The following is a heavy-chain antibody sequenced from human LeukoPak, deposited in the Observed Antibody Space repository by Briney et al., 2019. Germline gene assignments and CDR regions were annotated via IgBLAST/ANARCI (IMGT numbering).Heavy chain of an antibody. Sequence: GGSLKLSCAASGFTFSSYAMSWVRQAPGKGLEWVSAISGSGAGTFYADSVKGRFTISRDNAKNSLYLQMNSLRAEDTAVYYCARDRGSSFDYWGQGTLVTVSS. J-gene: IGHJ4*02. D-gene: IGHD3-10*01. CDR1: GFTFSSYA. V-gene: IGHV3-23*01. CDR3: ARDRGSSFDY. CDR2: ISGSGAGT.